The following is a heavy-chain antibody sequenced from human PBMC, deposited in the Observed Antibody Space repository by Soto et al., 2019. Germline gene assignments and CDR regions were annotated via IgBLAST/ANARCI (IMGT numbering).Heavy chain of an antibody. Sequence: GGSLRLSCAASGFTFSSYAMSWVRQAPGKGLEWVSAISGSGGSTYYADSVKGRFTISRDNSKNTLYLQMNSLRAEDTSVYYCAKGGVVVPAADAFDIWGQGTMVTVSS. D-gene: IGHD2-2*01. J-gene: IGHJ3*02. CDR1: GFTFSSYA. CDR3: AKGGVVVPAADAFDI. V-gene: IGHV3-23*01. CDR2: ISGSGGST.